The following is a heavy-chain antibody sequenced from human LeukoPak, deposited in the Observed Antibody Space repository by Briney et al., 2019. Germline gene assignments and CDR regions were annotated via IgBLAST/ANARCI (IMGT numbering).Heavy chain of an antibody. D-gene: IGHD1-26*01. V-gene: IGHV3-73*01. Sequence: GGSLRLSCAASGFTFSSYWMSWVRQTPGKGLEWVGRIRNKPNSYATAYAASVKGRFTISRDDSKNTAYLQMNSLKTEDTAVYYCTYSGSSSYFYDYWGQGTLVTVSS. CDR2: IRNKPNSYAT. CDR3: TYSGSSSYFYDY. J-gene: IGHJ4*02. CDR1: GFTFSSYW.